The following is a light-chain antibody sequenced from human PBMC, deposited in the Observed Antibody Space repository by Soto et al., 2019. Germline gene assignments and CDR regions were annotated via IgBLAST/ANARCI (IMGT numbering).Light chain of an antibody. CDR3: QQYDNLPFS. J-gene: IGKJ4*01. V-gene: IGKV1-33*01. CDR2: DAS. CDR1: QDISNY. Sequence: DIQMSQSPSSLSASVGDRVTITCQASQDISNYLNWYQHKPGKPPKLLIYDASNFETGVPSRFSGSKSGTAFTFTITSLQPEDIATYYCQQYDNLPFSFGGGTKVEIK.